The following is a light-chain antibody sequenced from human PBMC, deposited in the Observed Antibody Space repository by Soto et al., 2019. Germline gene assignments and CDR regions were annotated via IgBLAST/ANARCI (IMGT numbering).Light chain of an antibody. CDR2: EVV. Sequence: QSVLTQPPSASGSPGQSVTISCTGTKSDIGVYDFVSWYQHHSGKAPRLIIYEVVQRPSGVPDRFSGSKSGNTASLTVSGLQAADEADYFCKSYAGSNTYVLGSGTKVTVL. J-gene: IGLJ1*01. V-gene: IGLV2-8*01. CDR3: KSYAGSNTYV. CDR1: KSDIGVYDF.